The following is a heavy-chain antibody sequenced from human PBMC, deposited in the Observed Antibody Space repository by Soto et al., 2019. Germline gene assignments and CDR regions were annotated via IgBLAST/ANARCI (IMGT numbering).Heavy chain of an antibody. J-gene: IGHJ6*02. V-gene: IGHV1-69*01. CDR1: GGTFSSYA. CDR3: VRDYDFWSGHSDGMDV. CDR2: IIPIFGTA. Sequence: QVQLVQSGAEVKKPGSSVKVSCKASGGTFSSYAISWVRQAPGQGLEWMGGIIPIFGTANYAQKFQGRVTITADESTSTAYMELSSLRSEDTAVYYCVRDYDFWSGHSDGMDVWGQGTTVTVSS. D-gene: IGHD3-3*01.